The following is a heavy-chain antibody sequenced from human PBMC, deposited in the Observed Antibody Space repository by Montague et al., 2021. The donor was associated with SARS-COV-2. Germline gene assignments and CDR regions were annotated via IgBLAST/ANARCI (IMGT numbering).Heavy chain of an antibody. Sequence: SETLSLTCTVSGGSISSSSYYWGWIRQPPGKGLEWKGSIYYSGSTYYNPSLKSRVTISVDTSKNQFSLKLSSVTAADTAVYYCASLPRITIFGVVIHFDYWGQGTLVTVSS. CDR2: IYYSGST. CDR3: ASLPRITIFGVVIHFDY. V-gene: IGHV4-39*01. J-gene: IGHJ4*02. CDR1: GGSISSSSYY. D-gene: IGHD3-3*01.